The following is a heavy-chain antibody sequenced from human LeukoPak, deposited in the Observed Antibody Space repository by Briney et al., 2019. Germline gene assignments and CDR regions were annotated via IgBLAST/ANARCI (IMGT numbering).Heavy chain of an antibody. CDR3: ARAILTGYYSLYYFDY. Sequence: SETLSLTCTVSGGSISSGNYYWSWIRQPAGKGLEWIGRIRTSGSTNYNPSLKSRVIISVDTSKNQFSLKLSSVTAADTAVYYCARAILTGYYSLYYFDYWGQGTLVTVSS. CDR2: IRTSGST. D-gene: IGHD3-9*01. V-gene: IGHV4-61*02. CDR1: GGSISSGNYY. J-gene: IGHJ4*02.